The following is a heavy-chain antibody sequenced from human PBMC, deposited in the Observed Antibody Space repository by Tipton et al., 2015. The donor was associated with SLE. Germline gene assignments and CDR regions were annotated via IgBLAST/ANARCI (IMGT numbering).Heavy chain of an antibody. J-gene: IGHJ5*02. D-gene: IGHD3-3*01. CDR3: ARLEDPFGIFGVPKGWFDP. CDR1: DGSFSGYH. V-gene: IGHV4-59*01. CDR2: IYYSGST. Sequence: TLSLTCTIYDGSFSGYHWSWIRQPPGKGLEWIGYIYYSGSTNYNPSLKSRVTMSVDTSKNQFSLRLTSVTAADTAVYYCARLEDPFGIFGVPKGWFDPWGQGTLVTVSS.